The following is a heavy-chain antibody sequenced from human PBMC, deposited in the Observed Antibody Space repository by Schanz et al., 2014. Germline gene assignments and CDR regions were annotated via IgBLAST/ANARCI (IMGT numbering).Heavy chain of an antibody. V-gene: IGHV3-74*01. D-gene: IGHD1-1*01. CDR2: INSVGSST. Sequence: EVQLVQSGGGLVQPGGSLRLSCAASGFTFSSHWMHWVRQDPGKGLVWVARINSVGSSTDYADSVTGRFTISRDNAKNTLYLQMNTLRAEDTAVYYGARGRVLESGGQGTLVTVSS. CDR1: GFTFSSHW. CDR3: ARGRVLES. J-gene: IGHJ4*02.